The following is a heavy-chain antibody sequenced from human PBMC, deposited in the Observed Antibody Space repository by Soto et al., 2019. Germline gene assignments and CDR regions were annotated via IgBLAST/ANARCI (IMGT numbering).Heavy chain of an antibody. V-gene: IGHV4-59*01. D-gene: IGHD1-26*01. Sequence: SETLSLTCTVSGGSIINYYWSWIRQPPGKGLELIGYIYSSGSTNYNPSLKSRITISLHSSKNQFSLRLSSVTAADTAVYYCARIRGNSFSLDYWGQGTLVTVSS. CDR2: IYSSGST. CDR3: ARIRGNSFSLDY. J-gene: IGHJ4*02. CDR1: GGSIINYY.